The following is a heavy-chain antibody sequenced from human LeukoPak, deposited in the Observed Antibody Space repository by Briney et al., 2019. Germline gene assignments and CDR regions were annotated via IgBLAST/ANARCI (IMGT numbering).Heavy chain of an antibody. Sequence: GGSLRLSCAASGFTFSSYWVSWVRQAPGKGLEWVANIKQDGSEKYYVDSVKGRSTISRDNAKNSLYLQMNSLRAEDTAVYYCARDKRRDYFDYWGQGTLVTVSS. CDR1: GFTFSSYW. CDR2: IKQDGSEK. CDR3: ARDKRRDYFDY. J-gene: IGHJ4*02. D-gene: IGHD5-24*01. V-gene: IGHV3-7*03.